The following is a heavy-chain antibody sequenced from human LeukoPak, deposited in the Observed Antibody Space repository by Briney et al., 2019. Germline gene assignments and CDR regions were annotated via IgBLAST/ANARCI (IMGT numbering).Heavy chain of an antibody. V-gene: IGHV1-18*01. Sequence: ASVKVSCKASGYTFSSYGINWVRQAPGQGLEWVGWISAYNGNTNYAQKLQGRVTMTTGTSTSTAYMELRSLRSDDTAVYYCARETPVTCFDYWGQGTLVTVSS. CDR3: ARETPVTCFDY. J-gene: IGHJ4*02. CDR2: ISAYNGNT. CDR1: GYTFSSYG. D-gene: IGHD4-17*01.